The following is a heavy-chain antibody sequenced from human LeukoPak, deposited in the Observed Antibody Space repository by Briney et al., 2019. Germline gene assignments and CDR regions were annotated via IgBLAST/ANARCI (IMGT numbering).Heavy chain of an antibody. Sequence: ASVKVSCKASGGTFSSYAISWVRQAPGQGLEWMGRIIPMFGTTNYAQKFRGRVTIATDESTSTAYMELSSLRSEDTAVYYCARDLLFTYCGGDCYFDYWRQGTLVTVSS. CDR2: IIPMFGTT. CDR1: GGTFSSYA. CDR3: ARDLLFTYCGGDCYFDY. V-gene: IGHV1-69*05. D-gene: IGHD2-21*02. J-gene: IGHJ4*02.